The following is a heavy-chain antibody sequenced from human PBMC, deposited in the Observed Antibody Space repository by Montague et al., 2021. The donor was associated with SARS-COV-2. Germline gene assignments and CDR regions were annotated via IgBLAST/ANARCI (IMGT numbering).Heavy chain of an antibody. Sequence: SETLSLTCTVSGGSISRYSWTWIRQPPGKGLEWIGYIYNSGSTNXNPSLTSRVTISVDTSKNQFSLKLSSVAAADTALYYCARVGRGSSWYEVAFDIWGQGTVVTVSS. J-gene: IGHJ3*02. CDR3: ARVGRGSSWYEVAFDI. CDR2: IYNSGST. V-gene: IGHV4-59*01. D-gene: IGHD6-13*01. CDR1: GGSISRYS.